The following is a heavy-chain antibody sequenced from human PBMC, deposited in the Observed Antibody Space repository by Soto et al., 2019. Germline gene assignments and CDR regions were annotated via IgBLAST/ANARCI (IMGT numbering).Heavy chain of an antibody. V-gene: IGHV3-23*01. CDR1: GFTFSDYA. Sequence: EVQVLESGGDLVQPGGSLRLSCAASGFTFSDYAMTWVRQAPGKGLDWVSSVSANGDITYYADSVKGRFTISRDNSNNTLLLQMNSLRAEDTALFYCARGDRGGSGSPASYYFSGLDVWGQGTPVTVSS. J-gene: IGHJ6*02. CDR3: ARGDRGGSGSPASYYFSGLDV. CDR2: VSANGDIT. D-gene: IGHD3-10*01.